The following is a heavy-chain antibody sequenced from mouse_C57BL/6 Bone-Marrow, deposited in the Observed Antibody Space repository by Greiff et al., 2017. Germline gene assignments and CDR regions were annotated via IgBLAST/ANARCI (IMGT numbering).Heavy chain of an antibody. CDR2: ILPGSGST. V-gene: IGHV1-9*01. CDR3: ASEGGYYGSSGPY. Sequence: QVQLQQSGAELMKPGASVKLSCKATGYTFTGYWIEWVKQRPGHGLEWIGEILPGSGSTNYNEKFKGKATFTADTSSNTAYMQRSSLTTEDSAIYDCASEGGYYGSSGPYWGQGTLVTVSA. J-gene: IGHJ3*01. D-gene: IGHD1-1*01. CDR1: GYTFTGYW.